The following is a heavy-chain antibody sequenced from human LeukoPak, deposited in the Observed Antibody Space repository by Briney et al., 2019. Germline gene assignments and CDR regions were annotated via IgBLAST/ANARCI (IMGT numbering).Heavy chain of an antibody. V-gene: IGHV1-69*05. J-gene: IGHJ6*03. D-gene: IGHD1-7*01. Sequence: ASVKVSCKASGGTFSSYAISWVRQAPGQGLEWMGGIIPIFGTVNYAQKFQGRVTITTDESTSTAYMELSSLRSEDTAVYYCARGATGTPYYYMDVWAKGTTVTVSS. CDR2: IIPIFGTV. CDR3: ARGATGTPYYYMDV. CDR1: GGTFSSYA.